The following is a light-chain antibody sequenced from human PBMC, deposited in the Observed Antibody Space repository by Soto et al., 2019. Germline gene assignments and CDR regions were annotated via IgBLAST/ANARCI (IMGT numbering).Light chain of an antibody. Sequence: EIVMTQSPATLSVSPGERATLSCRASQSVSSNLAWYQQKPGQAPRLLIYGASTRATGIPARFSGSGSGTAFTLTISSLQSDEFAVYYCQQYSNWPLWTFGQGTKVEIK. J-gene: IGKJ1*01. CDR2: GAS. CDR3: QQYSNWPLWT. V-gene: IGKV3-15*01. CDR1: QSVSSN.